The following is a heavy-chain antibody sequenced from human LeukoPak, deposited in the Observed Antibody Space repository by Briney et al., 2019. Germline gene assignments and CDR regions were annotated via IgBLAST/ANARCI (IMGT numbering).Heavy chain of an antibody. Sequence: GGSLRLSCAASGFTFDDYAMHWVRQAPGKGLEWVSGISWNSGSIGYADSVKGRSTISRDNAKNSLYLQMNSLRAEDTALYYCAKFLRTTVTTVPAFDIWGQGTMVTVSS. CDR3: AKFLRTTVTTVPAFDI. CDR2: ISWNSGSI. V-gene: IGHV3-9*01. J-gene: IGHJ3*02. D-gene: IGHD4-17*01. CDR1: GFTFDDYA.